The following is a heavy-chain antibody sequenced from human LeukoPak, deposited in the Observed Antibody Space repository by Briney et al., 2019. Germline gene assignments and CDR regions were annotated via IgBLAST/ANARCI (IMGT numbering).Heavy chain of an antibody. D-gene: IGHD3-16*02. J-gene: IGHJ4*02. CDR3: ARDRDYVWGSYRYPLGY. CDR2: INAANGNT. Sequence: ASVKVSCKASGYTFTSYAMHWVRQAPGQRLEWMGWINAANGNTKYSQKFQGRVTITRDTSASTAYMELSSLRSEDTAVYYCARDRDYVWGSYRYPLGYWGQGTLVTVSS. V-gene: IGHV1-3*01. CDR1: GYTFTSYA.